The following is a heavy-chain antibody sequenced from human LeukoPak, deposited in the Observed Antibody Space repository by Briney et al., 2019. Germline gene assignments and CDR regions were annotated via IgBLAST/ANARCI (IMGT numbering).Heavy chain of an antibody. V-gene: IGHV3-74*01. J-gene: IGHJ4*02. CDR1: GFTFSDSI. Sequence: GGSLRLSCVASGFTFSDSILNWVRQAPGKGLVWVSRIKGDGISTNYADSVKGRFTISRDIAKNTLYLQMNSLRAEDTGVYYCAKDHYWSIDYWGRGTLVTVSS. CDR3: AKDHYWSIDY. D-gene: IGHD3-3*01. CDR2: IKGDGIST.